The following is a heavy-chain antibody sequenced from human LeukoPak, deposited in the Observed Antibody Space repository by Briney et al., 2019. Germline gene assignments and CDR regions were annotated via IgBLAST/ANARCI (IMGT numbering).Heavy chain of an antibody. Sequence: GGSLRLSCAASGFTFSSYWMSWVRQAPGKGLEWVANIKQDGSEKYYVDSVKGRFTISRDNAKNSLYLQMNSLRAEDTAVYYCARPRGSYYGQDAFDIWGQGTMVTVSS. V-gene: IGHV3-7*01. CDR1: GFTFSSYW. J-gene: IGHJ3*02. D-gene: IGHD1-26*01. CDR2: IKQDGSEK. CDR3: ARPRGSYYGQDAFDI.